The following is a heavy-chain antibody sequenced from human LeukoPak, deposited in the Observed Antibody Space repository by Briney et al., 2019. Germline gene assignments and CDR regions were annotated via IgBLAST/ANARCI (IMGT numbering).Heavy chain of an antibody. D-gene: IGHD1-1*01. CDR3: ARDDGTDSFDC. CDR2: IWYDGSKK. CDR1: GFSFSAYG. Sequence: PGRSLRLPCAASGFSFSAYGMHWVRQAPGKGLEWVAVIWYDGSKKYYADSVKGRFTISRDNSKNTVDLQMNSLRAEDTAVYYCARDDGTDSFDCWGQGTLVTVSS. V-gene: IGHV3-33*01. J-gene: IGHJ4*02.